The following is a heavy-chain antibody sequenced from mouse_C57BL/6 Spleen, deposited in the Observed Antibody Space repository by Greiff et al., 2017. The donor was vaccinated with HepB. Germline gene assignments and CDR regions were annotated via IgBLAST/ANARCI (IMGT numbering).Heavy chain of an antibody. CDR1: GFTFSDYG. D-gene: IGHD1-1*01. CDR2: ISSGSSTI. J-gene: IGHJ2*01. CDR3: ARHYYGSSLDY. V-gene: IGHV5-17*01. Sequence: EVKVVESGGGLVKPGGSLKLSCAASGFTFSDYGMHWVRQAPEKGLEWVAYISSGSSTIYYADTLKGRFTISRDNAKNTLFLQMTSLRSEDTAMYYCARHYYGSSLDYWGQGTTLTVSS.